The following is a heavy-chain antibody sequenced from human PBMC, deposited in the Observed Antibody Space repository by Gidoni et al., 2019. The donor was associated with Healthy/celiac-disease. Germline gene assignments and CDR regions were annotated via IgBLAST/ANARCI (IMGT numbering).Heavy chain of an antibody. V-gene: IGHV1-3*01. CDR1: GYTFTSYA. J-gene: IGHJ4*02. CDR3: AREDPGYCSGGSCYGGFDY. Sequence: QVQLVQSGAEVKKPGASVKVSCKASGYTFTSYAMHWVRQAPGQRLEWMGWINAGNGNTKYSQKFQGRVTITRDTSASTAYMELSSLRSEDTAVYYCAREDPGYCSGGSCYGGFDYWGQGTLVTVSS. CDR2: INAGNGNT. D-gene: IGHD2-15*01.